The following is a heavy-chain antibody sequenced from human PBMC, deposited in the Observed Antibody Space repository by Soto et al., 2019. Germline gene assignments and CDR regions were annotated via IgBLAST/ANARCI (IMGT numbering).Heavy chain of an antibody. CDR1: GGSISSSNW. CDR2: IYHSGST. J-gene: IGHJ3*02. V-gene: IGHV4-4*02. D-gene: IGHD1-26*01. CDR3: ARDARRKWELRPGAFDI. Sequence: NPSETLSLTCAVSGGSISSSNWWSWVRQPPGKGLEWIGEIYHSGSTNYNPSLKSRVTISVDKSKNQFSLKLSSVTAADTAVYYCARDARRKWELRPGAFDIWGQGTMVTVSS.